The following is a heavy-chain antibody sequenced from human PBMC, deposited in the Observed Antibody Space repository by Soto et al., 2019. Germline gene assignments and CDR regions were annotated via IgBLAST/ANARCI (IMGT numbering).Heavy chain of an antibody. V-gene: IGHV3-21*01. CDR1: GFTFSSYS. CDR3: ARVQGSGWNYFDY. Sequence: PGGSLRLSCAASGFTFSSYSMNWVRQAPGKGLEWVSSISSSSSYIYYADSVKGRFTISRDNAKNSLYLQMNSLRAEDTAVYYCARVQGSGWNYFDYWGQGTLVTVSS. CDR2: ISSSSSYI. D-gene: IGHD6-19*01. J-gene: IGHJ4*02.